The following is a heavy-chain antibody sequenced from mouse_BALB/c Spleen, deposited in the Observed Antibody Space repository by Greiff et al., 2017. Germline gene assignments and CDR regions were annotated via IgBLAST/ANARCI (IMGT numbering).Heavy chain of an antibody. CDR2: IYPSDSYT. Sequence: VQLQQPGAELVRPGASVKLSCKASGYTFTSYWINWVKQRPGQGLEWIGNIYPSDSYTNYNQKFKDKATLTVDKSSSTAYMQLSSPTSEDSAVYYCTRREDYYGSSSYAMDYWGQGTSVTVSS. D-gene: IGHD1-1*01. V-gene: IGHV1-69*02. CDR3: TRREDYYGSSSYAMDY. CDR1: GYTFTSYW. J-gene: IGHJ4*01.